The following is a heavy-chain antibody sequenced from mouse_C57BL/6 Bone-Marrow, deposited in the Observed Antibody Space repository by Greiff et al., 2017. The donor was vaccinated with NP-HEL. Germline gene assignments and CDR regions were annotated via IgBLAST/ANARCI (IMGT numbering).Heavy chain of an antibody. D-gene: IGHD2-3*01. CDR1: GYTFTSYW. J-gene: IGHJ2*01. CDR3: ARLGYYFPYYFDY. V-gene: IGHV1-7*01. Sequence: QVQLQQSGAELAKPGASVKLSCKASGYTFTSYWMHWVKQRPGQGLEWIGYINPSRGSTKYKQKFKDKATLTADKSSSTAYMQLSSLTYEDSAVYYCARLGYYFPYYFDYWGQGTTLTVSS. CDR2: INPSRGST.